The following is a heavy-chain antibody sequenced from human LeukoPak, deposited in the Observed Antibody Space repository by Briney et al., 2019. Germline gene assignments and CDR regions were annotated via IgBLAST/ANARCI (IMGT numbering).Heavy chain of an antibody. CDR3: ASWYSSSSFGYFDY. D-gene: IGHD6-6*01. CDR2: IYYSGST. J-gene: IGHJ4*02. Sequence: SETLSLTCTVSGGSISSYYWSWIRQPPGKELEWIGYIYYSGSTNYNPSLKSRVTISVDTSKNQFSLKLSSVTAADTAVYYCASWYSSSSFGYFDYWGQGTLVTVSS. CDR1: GGSISSYY. V-gene: IGHV4-59*01.